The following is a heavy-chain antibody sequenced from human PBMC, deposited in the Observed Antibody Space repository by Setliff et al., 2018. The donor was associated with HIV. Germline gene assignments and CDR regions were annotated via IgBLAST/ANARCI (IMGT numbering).Heavy chain of an antibody. CDR3: ARELIAGNRYFDY. J-gene: IGHJ4*02. Sequence: SETLSLTCTVSGGSTSSYYWNWIRQPPGKGLEWIGYIYYSGSTNYNPSLKSRVTISVDTSKNQFSLKLSSVTAADTAVYYCARELIAGNRYFDYWSQGTLVTVSS. CDR2: IYYSGST. CDR1: GGSTSSYY. V-gene: IGHV4-59*08. D-gene: IGHD6-13*01.